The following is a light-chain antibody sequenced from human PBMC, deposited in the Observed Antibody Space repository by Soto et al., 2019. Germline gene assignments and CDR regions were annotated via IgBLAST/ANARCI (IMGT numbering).Light chain of an antibody. CDR2: GAS. V-gene: IGKV3-20*01. J-gene: IGKJ1*01. CDR1: QSVTSTY. Sequence: VWTQSPGTLSFSPGEGATLSCRASQSVTSTYLAWYQQKPGQAPRLLIYGASSRATGVPDRFSGSGSGTDFTLTISRLEPEDFAVYFCHHYASTFGQGTKVDIK. CDR3: HHYAST.